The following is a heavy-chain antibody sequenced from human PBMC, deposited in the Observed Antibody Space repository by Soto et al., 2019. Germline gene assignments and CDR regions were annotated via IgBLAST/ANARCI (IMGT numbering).Heavy chain of an antibody. CDR1: GDSVSTNSAT. Sequence: SQTLSLTCVISGDSVSTNSATWDWIRQSPSRGLEWLGRTYYRSKWYNDYAVSVKGRITINPDTSNNKITLQLNSETPVYTAVYYCARLIGNSWLDSWGQGTLVTVPQ. J-gene: IGHJ5*01. CDR2: TYYRSKWYN. D-gene: IGHD2-8*01. CDR3: ARLIGNSWLDS. V-gene: IGHV6-1*01.